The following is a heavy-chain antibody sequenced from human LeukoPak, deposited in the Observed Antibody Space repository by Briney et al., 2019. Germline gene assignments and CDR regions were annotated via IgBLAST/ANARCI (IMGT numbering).Heavy chain of an antibody. CDR3: ARHVQYYDFWSGYYGGQMNYFDY. D-gene: IGHD3-3*01. CDR2: INHSGST. J-gene: IGHJ4*02. Sequence: PSETLSLTCAVYGGSFSGYYWSWIRQPPGKGLEWIGEINHSGSTNYNPSLKSRVTISVDTFKNQFSLKLSSVTAADTAVYYCARHVQYYDFWSGYYGGQMNYFDYWGQGTLVTVSS. CDR1: GGSFSGYY. V-gene: IGHV4-34*01.